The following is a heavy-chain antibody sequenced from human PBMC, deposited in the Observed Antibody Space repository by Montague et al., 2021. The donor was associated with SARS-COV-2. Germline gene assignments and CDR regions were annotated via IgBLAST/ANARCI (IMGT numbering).Heavy chain of an antibody. CDR2: ISYAGSNK. V-gene: IGHV3-30*04. Sequence: SLRLSCAASGFTFSSYAMHWVRQAPGKGLEWVAVISYAGSNKYYADSVKGRFTISRDNSKNTLYLQMNSLRAEDTAVYYCASEDIVVVMGAFDIWGQGTMVTVSS. CDR3: ASEDIVVVMGAFDI. J-gene: IGHJ3*02. D-gene: IGHD2-2*01. CDR1: GFTFSSYA.